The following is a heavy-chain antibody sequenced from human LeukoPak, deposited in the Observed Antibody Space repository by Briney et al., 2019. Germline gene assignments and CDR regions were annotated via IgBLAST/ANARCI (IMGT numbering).Heavy chain of an antibody. Sequence: SVKVSFTAAGYTFNGNYLNWGRRAPGHPVEGMAWINPNSGGTNYAQQFQGRVTMSRDTSISPAYMELSRLRSDDTAVYYCASWMTTVITPAYWGQGTLVTVPS. J-gene: IGHJ4*02. CDR2: INPNSGGT. D-gene: IGHD4-11*01. CDR1: GYTFNGNY. CDR3: ASWMTTVITPAY. V-gene: IGHV1-2*02.